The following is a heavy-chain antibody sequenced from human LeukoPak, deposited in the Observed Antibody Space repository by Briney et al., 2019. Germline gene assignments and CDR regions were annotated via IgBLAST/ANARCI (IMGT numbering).Heavy chain of an antibody. J-gene: IGHJ4*02. CDR2: IYPDDSDT. CDR3: ARHDYSGTYSIDY. V-gene: IGHV5-51*01. D-gene: IGHD1-26*01. Sequence: GESLQISCKGSGYSFTSYWIGWVRPLPGKGLEWMGIIYPDDSDTIYSPSFQGQVTISADKSTSTAHLQWSSLKASDTAMYYCARHDYSGTYSIDYWGQGTLVTVSS. CDR1: GYSFTSYW.